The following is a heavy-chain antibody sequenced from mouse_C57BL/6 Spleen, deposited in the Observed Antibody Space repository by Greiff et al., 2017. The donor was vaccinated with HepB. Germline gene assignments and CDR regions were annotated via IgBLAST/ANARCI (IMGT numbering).Heavy chain of an antibody. D-gene: IGHD1-1*02. CDR1: GYTFTSYG. CDR2: IYPRSGNT. Sequence: VQLKESGAELARPGASVKLSCKASGYTFTSYGISWVKQRTGQGLEWIGEIYPRSGNTYYNEKFKGKATLTADKSSSTAYMELRSLTSEDSAVYFCARTLVSGGWFAYWGQGTLVTVSA. J-gene: IGHJ3*01. V-gene: IGHV1-81*01. CDR3: ARTLVSGGWFAY.